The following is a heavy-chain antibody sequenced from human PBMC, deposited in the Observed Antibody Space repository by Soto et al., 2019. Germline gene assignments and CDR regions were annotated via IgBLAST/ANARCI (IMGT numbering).Heavy chain of an antibody. CDR3: AREYGGSRVFDY. Sequence: GASVKVSCKASGYTFTSYAMHWVRQAPGQGLEWMGIINPSADSTNYAQKFQGRVTVTRDTSTSTVYMELRSLRSEDTAVYFCAREYGGSRVFDYWGQGTLVTVSS. D-gene: IGHD1-26*01. CDR1: GYTFTSYA. V-gene: IGHV1-46*01. CDR2: INPSADST. J-gene: IGHJ4*02.